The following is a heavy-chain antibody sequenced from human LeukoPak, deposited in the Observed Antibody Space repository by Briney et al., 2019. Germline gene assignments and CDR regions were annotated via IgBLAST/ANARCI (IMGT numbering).Heavy chain of an antibody. CDR2: IYTSGST. V-gene: IGHV4-61*02. CDR1: GGSISSGSYY. CDR3: ARSPLFDY. Sequence: KPSETLSLTCTVSGGSISSGSYYWSWIRQPAGKGLEWIGRIYTSGSTNYNPSLKSRVTISVDTSKNQFSLKLSSVTAADTAVYYCARSPLFDYWGQGTLVTVSS. J-gene: IGHJ4*02.